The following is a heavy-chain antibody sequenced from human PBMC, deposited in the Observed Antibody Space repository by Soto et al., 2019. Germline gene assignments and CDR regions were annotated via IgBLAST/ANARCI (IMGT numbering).Heavy chain of an antibody. D-gene: IGHD1-26*01. CDR3: AKEYTSTSRGSFDY. Sequence: GGSLRLSCAASGFTFSNAWINWVRQAPGKGLEWVSGITGSSGRTFYADSVKGRFTISRDNSKNTVYLQMNSVRADDTAVYYCAKEYTSTSRGSFDYWGQGALVTVSS. CDR1: GFTFSNAW. V-gene: IGHV3-23*01. CDR2: ITGSSGRT. J-gene: IGHJ4*02.